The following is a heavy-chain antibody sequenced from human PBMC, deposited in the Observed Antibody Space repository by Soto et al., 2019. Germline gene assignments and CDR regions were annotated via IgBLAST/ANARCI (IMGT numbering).Heavy chain of an antibody. CDR3: ASLITMVRGVINDAFDI. V-gene: IGHV3-66*01. D-gene: IGHD3-10*01. CDR1: GFTVSSNY. Sequence: GGFLRLSCAASGFTVSSNYMSWVRQAPGKGLEWVSVIYSGGSTYYADSVKGRFTISRDNSKNTLYLQMNSLRAEDTAVYYCASLITMVRGVINDAFDIWGQGTMVTVSS. J-gene: IGHJ3*02. CDR2: IYSGGST.